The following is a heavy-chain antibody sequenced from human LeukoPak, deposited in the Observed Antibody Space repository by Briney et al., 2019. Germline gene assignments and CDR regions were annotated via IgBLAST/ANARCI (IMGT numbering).Heavy chain of an antibody. CDR1: GYXFTGYY. D-gene: IGHD3-22*01. CDR3: ARDGVGYYDSSGYYYFQH. CDR2: MNPSSGDT. Sequence: ASVKVSCKASGYXFTGYYFHWVRQAPGQGLEWMGWMNPSSGDTNYAQKFQGRVTMTRDTSISTAYMELSRLRSDDTAVYYCARDGVGYYDSSGYYYFQHWGQGTLVTVSS. V-gene: IGHV1-2*02. J-gene: IGHJ1*01.